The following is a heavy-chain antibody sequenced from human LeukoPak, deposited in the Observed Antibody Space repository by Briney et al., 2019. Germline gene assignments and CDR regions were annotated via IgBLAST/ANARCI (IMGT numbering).Heavy chain of an antibody. CDR2: INAGNGNT. CDR1: GYTFTSYA. J-gene: IGHJ4*02. D-gene: IGHD3-10*01. CDR3: ARAEAYYYGSGSYFGY. V-gene: IGHV1-3*01. Sequence: ASVKVSCKASGYTFTSYAMHWVRQAPGQRLEWMGWINAGNGNTKYSQKFQGRVTITRDTSASTAYMELSSLRSEDTAVYYCARAEAYYYGSGSYFGYWGQGTLVTVSS.